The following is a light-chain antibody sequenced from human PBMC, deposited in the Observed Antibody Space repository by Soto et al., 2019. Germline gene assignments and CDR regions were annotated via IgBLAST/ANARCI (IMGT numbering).Light chain of an antibody. V-gene: IGLV2-14*01. Sequence: QSVLAQPASVSGSPGQSITISCTGTTSDVGGYNYVSWYQQHPGKVPKLMMYDVSNRPSGVSNRFSGSKSGNTASLTISGLQAEDEADYYCSSYTTSPLSYVFKTGTKV. J-gene: IGLJ1*01. CDR1: TSDVGGYNY. CDR2: DVS. CDR3: SSYTTSPLSYV.